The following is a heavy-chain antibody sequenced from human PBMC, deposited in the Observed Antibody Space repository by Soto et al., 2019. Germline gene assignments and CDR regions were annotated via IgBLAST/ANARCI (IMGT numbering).Heavy chain of an antibody. CDR3: ARDIAVSWNWFDP. CDR2: IKSDGSET. Sequence: VQLVESGGGLVQPGGSLRLSCAASGFTFSSFWMNWVRLAPGKGLEWVANIKSDGSETYYVDSVKDRFTISRDNAKSSLYLQMNSLRAEDTAVYYCARDIAVSWNWFDPWGQGTLVTVFS. CDR1: GFTFSSFW. J-gene: IGHJ5*02. V-gene: IGHV3-7*01. D-gene: IGHD6-19*01.